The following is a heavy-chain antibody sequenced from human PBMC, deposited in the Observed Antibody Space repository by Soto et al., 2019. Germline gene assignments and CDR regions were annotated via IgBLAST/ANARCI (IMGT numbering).Heavy chain of an antibody. D-gene: IGHD6-13*01. V-gene: IGHV3-30*18. CDR1: GLTVSNAY. J-gene: IGHJ4*02. CDR3: AKYKVDSSSWFRPFDY. CDR2: ISYDGSNK. Sequence: GSLRLSCAASGLTVSNAYMAWVRQAPGMGLEWVAVISYDGSNKYYADSVKGRFTISRDNSKNTLYLQMNSLRAEDTAVYYCAKYKVDSSSWFRPFDYWGQGTLVTVSS.